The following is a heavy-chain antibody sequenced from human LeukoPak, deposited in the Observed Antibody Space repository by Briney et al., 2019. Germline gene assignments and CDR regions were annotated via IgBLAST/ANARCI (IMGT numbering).Heavy chain of an antibody. V-gene: IGHV3-23*01. D-gene: IGHD6-19*01. Sequence: GGSLRLSCAASGFTFSSYAMSWVRQAPGKGLEWVSAISGSGGSTYYADSVKGRFTISRDNAKNTVYLQMNSLRAEDTAVYYCARWYSSGWYSDYWGQGTLVTVSS. CDR1: GFTFSSYA. CDR2: ISGSGGST. J-gene: IGHJ4*02. CDR3: ARWYSSGWYSDY.